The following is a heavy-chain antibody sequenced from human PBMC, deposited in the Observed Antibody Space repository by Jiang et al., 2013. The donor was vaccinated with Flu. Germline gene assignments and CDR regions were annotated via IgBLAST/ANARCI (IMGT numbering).Heavy chain of an antibody. J-gene: IGHJ4*02. CDR3: VTVTGGRTFDY. Sequence: LLKPSETLSLTCAVYGGSFSGYYWSWIRQPPGKGLEWIGEINHSGSTNYNPSLKSRVTISVDTSKNQFSLKLSSVTAADTAVYYCVTVTGGRTFDYWGQGTLVTVSS. CDR1: GGSFSGYY. CDR2: INHSGST. V-gene: IGHV4-34*01. D-gene: IGHD6-19*01.